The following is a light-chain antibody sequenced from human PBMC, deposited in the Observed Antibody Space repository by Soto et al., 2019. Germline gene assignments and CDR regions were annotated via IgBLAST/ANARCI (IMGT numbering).Light chain of an antibody. CDR2: GAS. Sequence: DIQMTQSPSSLSASVGDRVTITCRASQGIRNDLGWYQQKPGKAPKLLIYGASSLESGVPSRFSGSGPGTEFTLTISNLQPDDFATYYCHQYNRYLWTFGQGTKVDIK. CDR3: HQYNRYLWT. V-gene: IGKV1-17*02. J-gene: IGKJ1*01. CDR1: QGIRND.